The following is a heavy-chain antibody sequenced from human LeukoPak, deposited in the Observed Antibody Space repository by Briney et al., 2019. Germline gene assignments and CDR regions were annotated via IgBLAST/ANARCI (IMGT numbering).Heavy chain of an antibody. CDR2: IYYSGST. Sequence: SETLSLTCTVSGGSISSSSYYWGWIRQPPGKGLEWVGSIYYSGSTYYNPSLKSRVTISVDTSKNQFSLKLSSVTAADTAVYYCARPRIVGATRNAFDIWGQGTMVTVSS. D-gene: IGHD1-26*01. V-gene: IGHV4-39*01. J-gene: IGHJ3*02. CDR3: ARPRIVGATRNAFDI. CDR1: GGSISSSSYY.